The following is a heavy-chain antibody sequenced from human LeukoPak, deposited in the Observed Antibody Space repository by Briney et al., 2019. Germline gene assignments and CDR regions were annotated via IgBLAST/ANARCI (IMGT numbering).Heavy chain of an antibody. V-gene: IGHV5-51*01. J-gene: IGHJ6*03. CDR1: GYSFTSYW. CDR3: ARHPRYFDALTRRDYYYYMDV. CDR2: IYPGDSDT. D-gene: IGHD3-9*01. Sequence: GESLKISCKGSGYSFTSYWIDWVRQMPGKGLEWMGIIYPGDSDTKYSPSFQGQVTISADKSIGTAYLQWSSLKASDTAMYYCARHPRYFDALTRRDYYYYMDVWGKGTTVTVSS.